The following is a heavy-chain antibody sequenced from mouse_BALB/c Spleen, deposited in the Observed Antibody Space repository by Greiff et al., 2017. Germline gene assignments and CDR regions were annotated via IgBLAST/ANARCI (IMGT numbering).Heavy chain of an antibody. CDR1: GYSITSDYA. CDR3: ARFTTATAWFAY. CDR2: ISYSGST. Sequence: EVHLVESGPGLVKPSQSLSLTCTVTGYSITSDYAWNWIRQFPGNKLEWMGYISYSGSTSYNPSLKSRISITRDTSKNQFFLQLNSVTTEDTATYYCARFTTATAWFAYWGQGTLVTVSA. V-gene: IGHV3-2*02. J-gene: IGHJ3*01. D-gene: IGHD1-2*01.